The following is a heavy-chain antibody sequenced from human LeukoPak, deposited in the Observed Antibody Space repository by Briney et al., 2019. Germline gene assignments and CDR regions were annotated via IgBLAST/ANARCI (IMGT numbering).Heavy chain of an antibody. CDR1: GFTFNTYG. CDR2: IWYDGSQK. Sequence: GGSLRLSCAASGFTFNTYGMNWVRQGPGKGLEWVGIIWYDGSQKYYADSVKGRFTISRDNSKNTLYLQMNSLRAEDTAVYYCARAAYCGGDCYSGIIDSWGQGTLVTVSS. D-gene: IGHD2-21*02. J-gene: IGHJ4*02. V-gene: IGHV3-30*02. CDR3: ARAAYCGGDCYSGIIDS.